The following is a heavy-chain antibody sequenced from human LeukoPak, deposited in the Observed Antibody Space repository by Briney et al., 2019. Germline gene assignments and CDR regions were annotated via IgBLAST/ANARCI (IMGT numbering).Heavy chain of an antibody. CDR3: ARDLGLTTVVPFDY. Sequence: SVKVSCKASGYTFTGYYMHWVRQAPGQGLEWMGWINPNSGGTNYAQKFQGRVTMTRDTSISTAYIELSRLRSDDTAVYYCARDLGLTTVVPFDYWGQGTLVTVSS. V-gene: IGHV1-2*02. CDR1: GYTFTGYY. D-gene: IGHD4-23*01. CDR2: INPNSGGT. J-gene: IGHJ4*02.